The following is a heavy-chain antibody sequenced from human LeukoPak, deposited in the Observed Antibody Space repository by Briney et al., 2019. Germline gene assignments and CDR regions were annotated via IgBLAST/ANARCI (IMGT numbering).Heavy chain of an antibody. V-gene: IGHV1-2*02. J-gene: IGHJ4*02. CDR3: ARGEEYGRGSYYRECFDY. CDR1: GYSFTAFY. Sequence: ASVKVSCKASGYSFTAFYIHWVRQAPGQGLEWMGWIHPRSGETNYAYKLRGRVTMTRDTTLSTTYMALGSVGSDDTAVYYCARGEEYGRGSYYRECFDYWGQGTLVTVCS. CDR2: IHPRSGET. D-gene: IGHD3-10*01.